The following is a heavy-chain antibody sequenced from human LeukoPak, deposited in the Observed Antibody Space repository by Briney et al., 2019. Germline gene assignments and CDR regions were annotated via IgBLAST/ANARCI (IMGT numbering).Heavy chain of an antibody. V-gene: IGHV4-39*07. CDR1: GGSISSGGYY. CDR3: ARARQVGVTTYDY. Sequence: SETLSLTCTVSGGSISSGGYYWSWIRQPPGKGLEWIGEINHSGSTNYNPSLKSRVTISVDTSKNQFSLKLSSVTAADTAVYYCARARQVGVTTYDYWGQGTLVTVSS. CDR2: INHSGST. J-gene: IGHJ4*02. D-gene: IGHD4-4*01.